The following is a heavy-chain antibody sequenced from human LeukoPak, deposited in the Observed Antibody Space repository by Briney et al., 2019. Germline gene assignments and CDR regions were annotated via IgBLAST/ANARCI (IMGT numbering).Heavy chain of an antibody. J-gene: IGHJ6*03. D-gene: IGHD2-2*01. Sequence: PSETLSLTCTVSGGSISSYYWSWIRQPPGKGLEWIGYIYYSGSTNYNPSLKSRVTTSVDTSKNQFSLKLSSVIAADTAVYYCARTTEGYCSSASCFGFSYSYYMDVWGKGTTVTVSS. V-gene: IGHV4-59*01. CDR2: IYYSGST. CDR3: ARTTEGYCSSASCFGFSYSYYMDV. CDR1: GGSISSYY.